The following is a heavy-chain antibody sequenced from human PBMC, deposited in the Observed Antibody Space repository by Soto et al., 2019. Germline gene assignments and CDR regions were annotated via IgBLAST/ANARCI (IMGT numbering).Heavy chain of an antibody. CDR2: IYYSGST. D-gene: IGHD3-10*01. Sequence: SETLSLTCTVSGGSISSYYWSWIRQPPGKGLEWIGYIYYSGSTNYNPSLKSRVTISVDTSKNQFSLKLSSVTAADTAVYYCARGVGGSRDDAFDIWGQGTMVTVSS. V-gene: IGHV4-59*12. CDR3: ARGVGGSRDDAFDI. CDR1: GGSISSYY. J-gene: IGHJ3*02.